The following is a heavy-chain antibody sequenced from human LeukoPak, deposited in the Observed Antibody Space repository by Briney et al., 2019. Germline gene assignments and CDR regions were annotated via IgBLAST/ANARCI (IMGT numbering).Heavy chain of an antibody. D-gene: IGHD1-7*01. Sequence: SETLSLTCAVSGESFNDYYWIWIRQLPGKGLEWIGEITHCGATNYNPSLKNRVTFSIDTSRRQFSLRLRSLTAADTGVFYCARGLRSVTWERELMSYQFYGMDVWGQGTTVSVSS. CDR2: ITHCGAT. CDR1: GESFNDYY. J-gene: IGHJ6*02. V-gene: IGHV4-34*01. CDR3: ARGLRSVTWERELMSYQFYGMDV.